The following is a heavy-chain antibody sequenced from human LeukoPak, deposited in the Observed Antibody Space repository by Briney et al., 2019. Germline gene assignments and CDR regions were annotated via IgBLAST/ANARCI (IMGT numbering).Heavy chain of an antibody. CDR1: GGSISNYY. CDR2: IYYSGST. D-gene: IGHD3-10*01. Sequence: SETLSLTCAVSGGSISNYYWTWIRQPPGKGLEWIGYIYYSGSTNYNPSLKSRVTISVDTSKNQFSLKLSSVTAADTAVYYCAKLGSGANNWFDPWGQGTLVTVSS. V-gene: IGHV4-59*08. CDR3: AKLGSGANNWFDP. J-gene: IGHJ5*02.